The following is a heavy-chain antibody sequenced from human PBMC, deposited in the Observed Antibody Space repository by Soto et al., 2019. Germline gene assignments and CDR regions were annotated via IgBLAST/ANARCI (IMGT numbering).Heavy chain of an antibody. CDR3: ARQYGGSYADY. V-gene: IGHV4-59*08. Sequence: PSETLSVTCTVSGGSLSSYYWSWIRQPPGKGLEWIGYIYYSGSTNYNPSLKSRVTISVDTSKNQFSLKLSSVTAADTAVYYCARQYGGSYADYWGQGTLVTVSS. CDR1: GGSLSSYY. CDR2: IYYSGST. J-gene: IGHJ4*02. D-gene: IGHD1-26*01.